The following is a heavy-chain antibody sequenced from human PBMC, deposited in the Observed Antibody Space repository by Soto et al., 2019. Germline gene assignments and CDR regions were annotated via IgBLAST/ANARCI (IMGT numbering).Heavy chain of an antibody. Sequence: QVQLVQSGAEVKKPGASVTVSCKASGYTFTSFAIHWVRQAPGQRPEWMGWINADTGNTKYSQRFQGRVTFARDTSPNTAYMQVSSVRSEDTAVYFCAREVVSGYDLGYWGQGTLVTVSS. CDR2: INADTGNT. V-gene: IGHV1-3*01. CDR1: GYTFTSFA. J-gene: IGHJ4*02. CDR3: AREVVSGYDLGY. D-gene: IGHD5-12*01.